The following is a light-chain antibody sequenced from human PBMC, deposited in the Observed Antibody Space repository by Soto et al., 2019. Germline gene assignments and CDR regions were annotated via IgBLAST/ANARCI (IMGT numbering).Light chain of an antibody. CDR2: GAY. J-gene: IGKJ5*01. V-gene: IGKV3-11*01. CDR1: QGVSSN. Sequence: EIVMTQSPATLSVSPGERATLSCRASQGVSSNLAWYQQKPGQAPRLLIYGAYTRAAGVPARFSGSGSGTDFTLTISGLEPEDFAVYYCQQRSVWPITFGQGTRLEIK. CDR3: QQRSVWPIT.